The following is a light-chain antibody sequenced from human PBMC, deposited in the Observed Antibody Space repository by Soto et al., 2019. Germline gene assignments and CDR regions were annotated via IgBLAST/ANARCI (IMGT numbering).Light chain of an antibody. V-gene: IGLV3-1*01. CDR2: QDS. CDR3: QAWDLSTVV. Sequence: SYELTQPPSVSVSPGQTASITCSGDKLGDKYACWYQQKPGQSPVLVIYQDSKRPSGIPERFSGSNSGNTATLTISGTQGMDEADDYCQAWDLSTVVFVGGTKLTDL. J-gene: IGLJ2*01. CDR1: KLGDKY.